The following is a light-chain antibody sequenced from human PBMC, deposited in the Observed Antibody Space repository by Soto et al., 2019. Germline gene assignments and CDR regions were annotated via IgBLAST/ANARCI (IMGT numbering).Light chain of an antibody. V-gene: IGLV2-14*03. CDR2: DVS. Sequence: QSVLTQPASVSGSPGQSIAISCTGVRTDVADGYDYVSWYQQHPGQAPQLIIYDVSNRPSGVSDRFSGSKSGNTASLTISGLQAEDEAEYYCTSYTSSFPFYVFGTGTKVTVL. J-gene: IGLJ1*01. CDR1: RTDVADGYDY. CDR3: TSYTSSFPFYV.